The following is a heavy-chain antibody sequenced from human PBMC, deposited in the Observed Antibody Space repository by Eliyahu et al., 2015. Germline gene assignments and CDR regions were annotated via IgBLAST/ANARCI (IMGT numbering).Heavy chain of an antibody. Sequence: VKVSCKASGYTFTSYAMHWVRQAPGQRLEWMGWINAGNGNTKYSQKFQGRVTITRDTSASTAYMELSSLRSEDTAVYYCASGSTSEDAFCIWGQGTMVTVSS. V-gene: IGHV1-3*01. CDR3: ASGSTSEDAFCI. CDR1: GYTFTSYA. D-gene: IGHD2-2*01. J-gene: IGHJ3*02. CDR2: INAGNGNT.